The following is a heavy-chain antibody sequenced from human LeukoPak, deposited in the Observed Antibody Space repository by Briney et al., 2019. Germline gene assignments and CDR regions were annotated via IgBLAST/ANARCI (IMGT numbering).Heavy chain of an antibody. CDR1: GFTFSSYS. CDR3: ARESYDILTGYYAFDI. Sequence: PGGSLRLSCAASGFTFSSYSMNWVRQAPGKGLEWVSSISSSSSYIYYADSVKGRFTISRDNAKNSLYLQMNSLRAEDTAVYYCARESYDILTGYYAFDIWGQGTMVTVSS. V-gene: IGHV3-21*01. CDR2: ISSSSSYI. D-gene: IGHD3-9*01. J-gene: IGHJ3*02.